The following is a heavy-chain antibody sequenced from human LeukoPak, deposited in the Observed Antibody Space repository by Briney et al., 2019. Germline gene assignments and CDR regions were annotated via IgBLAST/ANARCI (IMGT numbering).Heavy chain of an antibody. Sequence: PGGSLRLSCAASELGVHWMHWVRQAPGRGPVWVSRINGDGISTGYAESVKGRFTISRDNAKNTLYLQMNSLRVEDTAVYYCVRVTGIDDYWGQGTLVTVSS. J-gene: IGHJ4*02. CDR3: VRVTGIDDY. D-gene: IGHD1-1*01. CDR2: INGDGIST. V-gene: IGHV3-74*01. CDR1: ELGVHW.